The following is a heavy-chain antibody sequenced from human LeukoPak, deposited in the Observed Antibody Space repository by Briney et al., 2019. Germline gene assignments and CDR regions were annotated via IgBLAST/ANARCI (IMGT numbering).Heavy chain of an antibody. Sequence: ASAKVSCKASGYTFTAYAMNWVRQAPGQGLEWMGWINTNTGNPTYAQGFTGRLVFSLDTSVSTAYLQISILKAEDTAVYYCARGRPIFGRGYYYMDVWGKGTTVTVSS. V-gene: IGHV7-4-1*02. CDR2: INTNTGNP. D-gene: IGHD3-3*01. J-gene: IGHJ6*03. CDR1: GYTFTAYA. CDR3: ARGRPIFGRGYYYMDV.